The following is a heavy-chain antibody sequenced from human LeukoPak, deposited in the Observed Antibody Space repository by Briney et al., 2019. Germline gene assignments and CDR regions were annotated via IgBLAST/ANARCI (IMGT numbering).Heavy chain of an antibody. J-gene: IGHJ4*02. CDR2: INTDGSTT. D-gene: IGHD3-22*01. Sequence: PGGSLSLSGAASGFTFSSYWMHWVRQAPGKGLVWVSRINTDGSTTNYADSVKGRFTISRDNAKNTLYLQMNSLRAEDTAVYYCASLGDTMIVAVDYWGQGTLVTVSS. CDR1: GFTFSSYW. CDR3: ASLGDTMIVAVDY. V-gene: IGHV3-74*01.